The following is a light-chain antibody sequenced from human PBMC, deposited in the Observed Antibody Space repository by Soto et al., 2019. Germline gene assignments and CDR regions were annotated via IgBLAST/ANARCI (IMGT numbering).Light chain of an antibody. CDR2: AAS. Sequence: ESVLTQAPGTLSLSPGERATVSCRASQSVSSNYLAWYQQKPGQAPRLLMSAASSRATGIPDRFSGSGSGTDFTLTISRLEAEDFAVYYCQQYGNSPWTFGQGTKVDIK. CDR1: QSVSSNY. J-gene: IGKJ1*01. CDR3: QQYGNSPWT. V-gene: IGKV3-20*01.